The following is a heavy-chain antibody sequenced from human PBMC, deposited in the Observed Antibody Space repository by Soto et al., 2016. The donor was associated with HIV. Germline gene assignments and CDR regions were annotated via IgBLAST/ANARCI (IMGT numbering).Heavy chain of an antibody. Sequence: EVQVVESGGDLVQPGGSLRLSCAASGFTFSSYSMNWVRQAPGKGLEWLSFITSSSSTMYYADSVKGRFTISRDNAKNSVFLQMNSLRAEDTAVYYCARVEIRANGGYLSRNRDSYYYYMDVVGTKGPRSSSP. D-gene: IGHD2-15*01. V-gene: IGHV3-48*01. CDR2: ITSSSSTM. J-gene: IGHJ6*03. CDR3: ARVEIRANGGYLSRNRDSYYYYMDV. CDR1: GFTFSSYS.